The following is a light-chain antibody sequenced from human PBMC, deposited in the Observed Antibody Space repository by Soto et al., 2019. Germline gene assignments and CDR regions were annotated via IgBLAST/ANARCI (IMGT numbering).Light chain of an antibody. CDR1: QSLVYGDGNNY. J-gene: IGKJ2*01. V-gene: IGKV2-30*01. CDR2: KVS. CDR3: MQGSHPPYT. Sequence: DVVMTQSPLSLPVTLGQPASISCRSSQSLVYGDGNNYLNWFQQRTGQSPRRLIYKVSNRDSGVPDRFSGSGSGADFTLEISRVEAEDVGVYYCMQGSHPPYTFGQGTKLEIK.